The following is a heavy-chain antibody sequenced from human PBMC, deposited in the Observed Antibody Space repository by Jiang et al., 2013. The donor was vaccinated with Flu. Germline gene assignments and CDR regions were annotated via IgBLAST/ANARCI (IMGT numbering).Heavy chain of an antibody. CDR1: GGSISSYY. V-gene: IGHV4-59*08. D-gene: IGHD6-19*01. CDR2: IYYSGST. Sequence: GPGLVKPSETLSLTCTVSGGSISSYYWSWIRQPPGKGLEWIGYIYYSGSTNYNPSLKSRVTISVDTSKNQFSLKLGSVTAADTAVYYCARQISSGWSRGYYYYYYGMDVWGQGTTVTVSS. CDR3: ARQISSGWSRGYYYYYYGMDV. J-gene: IGHJ6*02.